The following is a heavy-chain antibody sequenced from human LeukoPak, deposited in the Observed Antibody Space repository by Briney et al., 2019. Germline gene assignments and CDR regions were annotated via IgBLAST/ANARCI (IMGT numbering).Heavy chain of an antibody. CDR1: GFTFSSYA. J-gene: IGHJ4*02. V-gene: IGHV3-30-3*01. Sequence: GGSLRLSCAASGFTFSSYAMHWVRQAPGKGLEWVAVISYDGSNKHYADSVKGRFTISRDNSKNTLYLQMNSLRAEDTAVYYCARAPLGCSGGSCRPYYFDYWGQGTLVTVSS. CDR2: ISYDGSNK. CDR3: ARAPLGCSGGSCRPYYFDY. D-gene: IGHD2-15*01.